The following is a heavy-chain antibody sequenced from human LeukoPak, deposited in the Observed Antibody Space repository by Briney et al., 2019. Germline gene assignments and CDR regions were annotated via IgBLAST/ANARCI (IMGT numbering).Heavy chain of an antibody. J-gene: IGHJ4*02. V-gene: IGHV3-7*05. D-gene: IGHD4-17*01. CDR3: ARHGDYHYNS. CDR1: GFTFSNYW. Sequence: PGGSLRLSCAASGFTFSNYWMTWGRQAPGKGLEWVANIKVDESEKYYVDSVRGRFTISRDNAKNSLYLQMNSLRAEDTAVYYCARHGDYHYNSWGQGTLVTVSS. CDR2: IKVDESEK.